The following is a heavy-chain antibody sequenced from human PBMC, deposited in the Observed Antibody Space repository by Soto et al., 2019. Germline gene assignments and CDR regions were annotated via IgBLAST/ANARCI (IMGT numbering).Heavy chain of an antibody. D-gene: IGHD2-2*01. CDR3: ARDCCSSTSGFDF. CDR2: ISTYSGGT. CDR1: GYTFSNYG. V-gene: IGHV1-18*01. Sequence: ASVKVSCKPSGYTFSNYGITWVRQAPGQGLEWMGWISTYSGGTNYARKFQGRVTLTTDTPTSTVYMELRSLRSDDSAVYYCARDCCSSTSGFDFWGQGTLVTVSS. J-gene: IGHJ4*02.